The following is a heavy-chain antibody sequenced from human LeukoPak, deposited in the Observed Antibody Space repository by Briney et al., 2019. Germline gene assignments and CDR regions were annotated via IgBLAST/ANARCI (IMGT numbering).Heavy chain of an antibody. Sequence: SETLSLTCAVYGVSVSSDNWWTWVRQSPGKGLEWIGETHRSGDTKYNPSLNGRVTISIDNSNNRLSLNLRYVTAADTAMYYYATRDQSRTYRAPADCWGQGTLATVSS. CDR3: ATRDQSRTYRAPADC. J-gene: IGHJ4*02. V-gene: IGHV4-4*02. CDR1: GVSVSSDNW. CDR2: THRSGDT. D-gene: IGHD5-24*01.